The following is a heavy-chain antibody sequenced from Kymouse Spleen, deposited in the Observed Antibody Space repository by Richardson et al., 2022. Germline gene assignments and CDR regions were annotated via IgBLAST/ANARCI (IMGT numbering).Heavy chain of an antibody. CDR1: GGSFSGYY. D-gene: IGHD1-14*01. CDR2: INHSGST. J-gene: IGHJ5*02. V-gene: IGHV4-34*01. Sequence: QVQLQQWGAGLLKPSETLSLTCAVYGGSFSGYYWSWIRQPPGKGLEWIGEINHSGSTNYNPSLKSRVTISVDTSKNQFSLKLSSVTAADTAVYYCARWYNRGWFDPWGQGTLVTVSS. CDR3: ARWYNRGWFDP.